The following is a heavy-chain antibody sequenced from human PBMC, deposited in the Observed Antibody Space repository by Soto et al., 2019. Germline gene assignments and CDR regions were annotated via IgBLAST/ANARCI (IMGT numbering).Heavy chain of an antibody. J-gene: IGHJ4*02. CDR1: GFTFSSYG. Sequence: GGSLRLSCAASGFTFSSYGMHWVHQAPGKGLEWVAVISYDGSNKYYADSVKGRFTISRDNSKNTPYLQMNSLRAEDTAVYYCAKDTKRNPPKYFDYWGQRXLVTVSS. CDR2: ISYDGSNK. V-gene: IGHV3-30*18. CDR3: AKDTKRNPPKYFDY. D-gene: IGHD1-1*01.